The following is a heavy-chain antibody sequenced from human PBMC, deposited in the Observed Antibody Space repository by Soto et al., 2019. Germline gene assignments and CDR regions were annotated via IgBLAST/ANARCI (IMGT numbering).Heavy chain of an antibody. CDR3: ARDWGQWLVPDFYYYGMDV. D-gene: IGHD6-19*01. CDR1: GFTFSSYG. J-gene: IGHJ6*02. V-gene: IGHV3-33*01. Sequence: GGSLRLSCAASGFTFSSYGMHWVRQAPGKGLEWVAVIWYDGSNKYYADSVKGRFTISRDNSKNTLYLQMNSLRAEDTAVYYCARDWGQWLVPDFYYYGMDVWGQGTTVTVSS. CDR2: IWYDGSNK.